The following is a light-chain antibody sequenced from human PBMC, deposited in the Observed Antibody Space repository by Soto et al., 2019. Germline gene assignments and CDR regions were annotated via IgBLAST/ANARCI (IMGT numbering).Light chain of an antibody. CDR1: QSISSW. J-gene: IGKJ1*01. CDR2: DAS. Sequence: DIQMTQSPSTLSASVGDRVTITCRASQSISSWLAWYQQKPGKAPKLLIYDASSLESGVPSRFSGSGSGTEFTLTTSSLQPDDFATYYCQQYNSYSHTFGQGTKVEIK. V-gene: IGKV1-5*01. CDR3: QQYNSYSHT.